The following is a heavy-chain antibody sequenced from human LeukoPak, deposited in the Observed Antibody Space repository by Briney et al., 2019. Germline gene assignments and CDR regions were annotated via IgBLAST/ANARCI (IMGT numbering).Heavy chain of an antibody. CDR3: AREYCSGGSCSAGNY. V-gene: IGHV3-11*04. J-gene: IGHJ4*02. CDR1: GFTFSDYY. D-gene: IGHD2-15*01. Sequence: GGSLRLSCAASGFTFSDYYMSWIRQAPGKGLEWVSYISSSGSTIYYADSVKGLFTISRDNAKNSLYLQMNSLRAEDTAVYYCAREYCSGGSCSAGNYWGQGTLVTVSS. CDR2: ISSSGSTI.